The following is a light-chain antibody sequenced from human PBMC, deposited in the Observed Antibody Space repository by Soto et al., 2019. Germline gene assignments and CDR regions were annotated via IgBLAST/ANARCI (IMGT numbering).Light chain of an antibody. CDR2: GAS. V-gene: IGKV3D-15*01. J-gene: IGKJ5*01. Sequence: EIVLTQSPATLSLSPGERATLSCRASQSVSSKLAWYQQKPGQAPRLLIYGASTRATGIPARFSGSGSGTEFTLSISSLQSEDFAVYYCQQYNNWPPITFGQGIRLEIK. CDR1: QSVSSK. CDR3: QQYNNWPPIT.